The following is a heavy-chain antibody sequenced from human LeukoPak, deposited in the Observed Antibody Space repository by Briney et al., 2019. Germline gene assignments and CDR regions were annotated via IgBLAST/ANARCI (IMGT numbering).Heavy chain of an antibody. CDR2: ISAYNGNT. CDR1: GYNFTSYT. D-gene: IGHD3-22*01. J-gene: IGHJ4*02. CDR3: ARHNYYDSSGYYPLLFDY. V-gene: IGHV1-18*01. Sequence: ASVKVSCKASGYNFTSYTISWVRQAPGQGLEWMEWISAYNGNTNYGQKLQDRVTMTTDTSTSTAYMELRSLRPDDTAVYYCARHNYYDSSGYYPLLFDYWGQGTLVTVSS.